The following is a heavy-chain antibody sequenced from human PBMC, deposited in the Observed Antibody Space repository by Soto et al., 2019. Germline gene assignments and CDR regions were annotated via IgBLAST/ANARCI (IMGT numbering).Heavy chain of an antibody. D-gene: IGHD3-22*01. Sequence: QVQLVQSGAEVKKPGSSVKVSCKASGGTFSSYAISWVRQAPGQGLEWVGGIIPIFGTANYAQKFQGRVTITADESTSTAYMELSSLRSEDTAVYYCARTSYYDSSGYYPPEDYWGQGTLVTVSS. CDR3: ARTSYYDSSGYYPPEDY. CDR2: IIPIFGTA. J-gene: IGHJ4*02. V-gene: IGHV1-69*01. CDR1: GGTFSSYA.